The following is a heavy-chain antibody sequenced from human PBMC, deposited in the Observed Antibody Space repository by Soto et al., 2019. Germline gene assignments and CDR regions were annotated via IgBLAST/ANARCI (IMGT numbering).Heavy chain of an antibody. CDR1: GYSISSGYY. Sequence: SETLSLTCAVSGYSISSGYYCGWIRQPPGKGLEWIGSIYHSGSTYYNPSLKSRVTISVDTSKNQFSLKLSSVTAADTAVYYCARAAVVPAAPPMDDWGQGTTVTVSS. V-gene: IGHV4-38-2*01. CDR3: ARAAVVPAAPPMDD. J-gene: IGHJ6*02. D-gene: IGHD2-2*01. CDR2: IYHSGST.